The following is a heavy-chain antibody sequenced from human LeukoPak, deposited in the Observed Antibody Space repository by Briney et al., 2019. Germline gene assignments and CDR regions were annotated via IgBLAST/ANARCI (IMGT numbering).Heavy chain of an antibody. J-gene: IGHJ4*02. CDR1: GFTFSSYA. Sequence: GGSLRLSCAASGFTFSSYAMSWVRQAPGKGLEWVSAISGSGGSTYYADSVKGRFTISRDNSKNTLYLQMNTLRAEDTAVYYCAKSRSPSGWYGDDYWGQGTLVTVSS. CDR3: AKSRSPSGWYGDDY. D-gene: IGHD6-19*01. CDR2: ISGSGGST. V-gene: IGHV3-23*01.